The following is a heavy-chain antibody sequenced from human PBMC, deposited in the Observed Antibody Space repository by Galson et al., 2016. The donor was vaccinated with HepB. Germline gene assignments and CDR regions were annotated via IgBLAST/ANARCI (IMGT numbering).Heavy chain of an antibody. J-gene: IGHJ5*01. CDR1: GFTFTDFY. Sequence: SLRLSCAASGFTFTDFYMSWIRQAPGKGLEWVAFISSRASTMSYADSVSGRFTISRDNAKNSVYLQMNGLRAEDTAVYYCAREEILQQQLVQDSWGQGTLVTVSS. V-gene: IGHV3-11*01. D-gene: IGHD6-13*01. CDR3: AREEILQQQLVQDS. CDR2: ISSRASTM.